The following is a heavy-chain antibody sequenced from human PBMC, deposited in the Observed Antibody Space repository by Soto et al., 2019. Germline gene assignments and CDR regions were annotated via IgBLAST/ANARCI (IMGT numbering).Heavy chain of an antibody. CDR1: GGSFSVYY. CDR2: INHSGSN. Sequence: LSLTCAVYGGSFSVYYWSWIRQPPGKGLEWIGEINHSGSNNYNPSLKSRVTISVDTSKNQFSLKLSSVTAADTAVYYCASTDYDSSGYFLWGKGTLVTVSS. V-gene: IGHV4-34*01. CDR3: ASTDYDSSGYFL. D-gene: IGHD3-22*01. J-gene: IGHJ4*02.